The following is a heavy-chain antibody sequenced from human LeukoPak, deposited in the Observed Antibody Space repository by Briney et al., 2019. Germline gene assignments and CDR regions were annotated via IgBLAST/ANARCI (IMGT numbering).Heavy chain of an antibody. CDR2: IIPIFGTA. CDR1: GGTFSSYA. V-gene: IGHV1-69*13. D-gene: IGHD3-10*01. CDR3: ARESGSQPRFDY. Sequence: ASVKVSCKASGGTFSSYAISWVRQAPGQGLEWMGGIIPIFGTANYAQKFQGRVTITADESTSTAYMELSSLRSEDTAVYYCARESGSQPRFDYWGQGTLVTVSS. J-gene: IGHJ4*02.